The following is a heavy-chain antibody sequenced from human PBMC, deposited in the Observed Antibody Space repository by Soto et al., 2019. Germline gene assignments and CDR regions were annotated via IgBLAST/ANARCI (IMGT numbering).Heavy chain of an antibody. CDR2: ISGSGGGT. CDR3: AKDPTVVAGAFDY. Sequence: EVQLLESGGGLVQPGGFLRLSCAASGFTFSTYAMNWVRQAPGKGLEWVSAISGSGGGTYYADSVKGRFTISRDNSKNTLYLQMSSLRVEDTAVYYCAKDPTVVAGAFDYWGRGTLVTVSS. J-gene: IGHJ4*02. D-gene: IGHD6-19*01. CDR1: GFTFSTYA. V-gene: IGHV3-23*01.